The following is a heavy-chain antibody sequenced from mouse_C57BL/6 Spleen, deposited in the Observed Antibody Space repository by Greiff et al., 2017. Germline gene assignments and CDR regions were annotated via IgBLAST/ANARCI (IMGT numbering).Heavy chain of an antibody. V-gene: IGHV1-54*01. CDR1: GYAFTNYL. D-gene: IGHD2-4*01. CDR3: AKADYGDYAMDY. J-gene: IGHJ4*01. CDR2: INPGSGGT. Sequence: VQLQQSGAELVRPGTSVKVSCKASGYAFTNYLIEWVKKRPGQGLEWIGVINPGSGGTNYNEKFKGKATLTADKSSSTAYMQLSSLTSEDSAVYFCAKADYGDYAMDYWGQGTSVTVSS.